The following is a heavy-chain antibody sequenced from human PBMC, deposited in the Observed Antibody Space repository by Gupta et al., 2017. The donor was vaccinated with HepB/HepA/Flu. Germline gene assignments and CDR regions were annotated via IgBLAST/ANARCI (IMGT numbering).Heavy chain of an antibody. CDR2: ISWKRGSK. CDR3: SKTIYYDDVRYDY. D-gene: IGHD3-22*01. CDR1: GFIFDDYA. Sequence: EVQLVESGGTLVQPGRSLRLSCAASGFIFDDYAMHWVRRAPGKGLEWVSGISWKRGSKGYADSVKGRFTISRDNAKNYLYWQMNSLRAEDTAVDYWSKTIYYDDVRYDYWGQGPLVKVSS. J-gene: IGHJ4*02. V-gene: IGHV3-9*01.